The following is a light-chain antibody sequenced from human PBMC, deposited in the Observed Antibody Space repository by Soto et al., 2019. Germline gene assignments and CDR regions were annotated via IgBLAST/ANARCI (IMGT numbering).Light chain of an antibody. J-gene: IGKJ4*01. V-gene: IGKV3-20*01. Sequence: EIVMTQSPATLSVSPGEGATLSCRASQSVSNNLAWYQQKPGQAPRLLIYGASSRATGIPDRFSGSGSGTDFTLTISRLEPEDFAVYYCQQYGSSLLTFGGGTKVDI. CDR3: QQYGSSLLT. CDR1: QSVSNN. CDR2: GAS.